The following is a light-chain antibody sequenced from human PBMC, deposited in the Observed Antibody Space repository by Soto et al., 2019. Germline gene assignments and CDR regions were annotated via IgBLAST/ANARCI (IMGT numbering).Light chain of an antibody. CDR2: DAS. CDR1: QSISYY. Sequence: EIVLTQSPATLSLSPGERATLSCRASQSISYYLAWYQQKPGQAPRLLIYDASNRATGIPDRFSGSGSGTDFTLTISSLEPEDFAVYYCQQRSNWPPLTFGGGTKVEIK. J-gene: IGKJ4*01. CDR3: QQRSNWPPLT. V-gene: IGKV3-11*01.